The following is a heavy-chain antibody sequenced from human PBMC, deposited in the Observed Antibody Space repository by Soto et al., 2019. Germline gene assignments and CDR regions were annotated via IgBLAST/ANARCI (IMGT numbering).Heavy chain of an antibody. Sequence: SQTLSLTCAISGDSVSSNSAAWNWIRQSPSRGLEWLGRTYYRSNWYNDYAVSVKSRITINADTSKNHFSLQLNSVTPEDTAVYYCARADCSGGICYSDGYFDYWGQGTLVTVSS. V-gene: IGHV6-1*01. CDR2: TYYRSNWYN. CDR1: GDSVSSNSAA. CDR3: ARADCSGGICYSDGYFDY. J-gene: IGHJ4*02. D-gene: IGHD2-15*01.